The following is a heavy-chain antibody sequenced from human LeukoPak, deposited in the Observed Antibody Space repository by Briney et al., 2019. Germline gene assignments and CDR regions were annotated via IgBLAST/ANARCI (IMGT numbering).Heavy chain of an antibody. Sequence: GVSVKVSCKASGYTFTGYYMHWVRQAPGQGLEWMGWINPNSGGTNYAQKFQGRVTMTRDTSISTAYMELSRLRSDDTAVYYCARDRVGATVNAFDIWGQGTMVTVSS. D-gene: IGHD1-26*01. J-gene: IGHJ3*02. CDR3: ARDRVGATVNAFDI. CDR2: INPNSGGT. V-gene: IGHV1-2*02. CDR1: GYTFTGYY.